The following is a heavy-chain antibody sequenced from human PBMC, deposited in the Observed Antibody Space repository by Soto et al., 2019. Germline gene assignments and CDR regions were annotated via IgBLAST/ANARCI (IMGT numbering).Heavy chain of an antibody. J-gene: IGHJ4*02. D-gene: IGHD3-16*01. CDR1: GGTFKNYA. Sequence: QVQLVQSGAEVKKPGSSMRVSCKASGGTFKNYAFSWVRQAPGQGLEWMGGFIPMFATANYAQKFQGRVTITADDFTNTVYMEVSSLRSEDTAVYYCATGTPNFGAAVDHWGQGTLVTVSS. V-gene: IGHV1-69*01. CDR2: FIPMFATA. CDR3: ATGTPNFGAAVDH.